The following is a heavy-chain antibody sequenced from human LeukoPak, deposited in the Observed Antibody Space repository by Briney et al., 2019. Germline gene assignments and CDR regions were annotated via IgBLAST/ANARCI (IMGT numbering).Heavy chain of an antibody. D-gene: IGHD1-26*01. CDR2: IYYSGST. CDR3: ARRYYENWLDP. V-gene: IGHV4-31*03. J-gene: IGHJ5*02. Sequence: SETLSLTCTVSGGSISSGGYYWSWIRQHPGKGLEWIGYIYYSGSTYYNSSLESRVTISVDTSKNQFSLKLSSVTAADTAIYYCARRYYENWLDPWGQGTLVTVSS. CDR1: GGSISSGGYY.